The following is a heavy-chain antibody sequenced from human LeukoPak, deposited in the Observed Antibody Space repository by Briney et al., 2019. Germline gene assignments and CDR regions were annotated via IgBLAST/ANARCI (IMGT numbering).Heavy chain of an antibody. V-gene: IGHV1-69*13. CDR1: GGTFSSYA. D-gene: IGHD2-21*02. CDR3: ATGSGSAYCGGDCCSGWYFDL. Sequence: SVKVSCKASGGTFSSYAISWVRQAPGQGLEWMGGIIPIFGTANYAQKFQGRVTITADESTSTAYVELSSLRSEDTAVYYCATGSGSAYCGGDCCSGWYFDLWGRGTLVTVSS. CDR2: IIPIFGTA. J-gene: IGHJ2*01.